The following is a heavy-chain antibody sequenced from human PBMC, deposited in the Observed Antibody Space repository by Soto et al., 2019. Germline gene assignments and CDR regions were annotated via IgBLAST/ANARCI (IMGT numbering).Heavy chain of an antibody. V-gene: IGHV3-23*01. CDR3: AKRPACQNPGCHGQGHPYFAY. Sequence: GSLRLSCAGSGFAFSNYAMSWVRQTPGKGLEWVSTVTGTSGGTYYADSVKGRFTISRDNSKNTLYLQMNSLSVEDTAIYYCAKRPACQNPGCHGQGHPYFAYWGQGTLVPVSS. CDR1: GFAFSNYA. J-gene: IGHJ4*02. D-gene: IGHD2-2*01. CDR2: VTGTSGGT.